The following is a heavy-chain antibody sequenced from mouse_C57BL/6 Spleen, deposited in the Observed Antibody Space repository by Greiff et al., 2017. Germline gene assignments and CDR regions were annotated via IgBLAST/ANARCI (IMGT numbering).Heavy chain of an antibody. V-gene: IGHV1-18*01. CDR1: GYTFTDYN. CDR3: ERGITTVVATDYAMDY. CDR2: INPNNGGT. J-gene: IGHJ4*01. D-gene: IGHD1-1*01. Sequence: VQLQQPGPELVKPGASVKIPCKASGYTFTDYNMDWVKQSHGKSLEWIGDINPNNGGTIYNQKFKGKATLTVDKSSSTAYMELRSLTSEDTAVYACERGITTVVATDYAMDYWGKGASVTVSS.